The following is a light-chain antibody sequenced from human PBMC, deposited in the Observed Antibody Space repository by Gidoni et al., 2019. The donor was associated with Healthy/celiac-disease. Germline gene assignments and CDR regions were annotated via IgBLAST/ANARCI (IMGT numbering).Light chain of an antibody. J-gene: IGKJ2*01. CDR1: PSVSSN. V-gene: IGKV3D-15*01. CDR3: QQYNNWPPYT. CDR2: GAS. Sequence: ELVMTQSPATLSVSPGERATLSCRASPSVSSNVAWYQQKPGQAPRLLMYGASTRATGIPARFSGSGSGTEFTLTISSLQSEDFAVYYCQQYNNWPPYTFGQGTKLEIK.